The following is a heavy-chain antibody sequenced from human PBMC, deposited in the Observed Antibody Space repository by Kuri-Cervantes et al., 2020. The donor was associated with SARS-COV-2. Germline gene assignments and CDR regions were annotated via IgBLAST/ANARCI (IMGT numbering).Heavy chain of an antibody. V-gene: IGHV4-61*02. CDR2: LYTSGST. J-gene: IGHJ4*02. CDR1: GGSISSGSYY. CDR3: ARGIAVAGAKYFDY. Sequence: SETLSLTCTVSGGSISSGSYYWTWIRQPAGKGLEWIGRLYTSGSTNYNPSLKSRVTISADTPKNQFSLNLSSVTAADTAVYYCARGIAVAGAKYFDYWGQGTLVTVSS. D-gene: IGHD6-19*01.